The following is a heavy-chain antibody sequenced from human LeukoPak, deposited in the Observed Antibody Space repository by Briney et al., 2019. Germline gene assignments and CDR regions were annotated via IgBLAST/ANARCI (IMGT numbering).Heavy chain of an antibody. CDR1: GGTFNNYA. CDR3: ARDRLTSMSLSAFDI. CDR2: ITPIFGTA. J-gene: IGHJ3*02. D-gene: IGHD3-16*01. Sequence: SVKVSCKASGGTFNNYAFNWVRQAPGQGLEWMGGITPIFGTANYAQKFQGRVTITADESTSTAYMELSSLRSEDTAVYYCARDRLTSMSLSAFDIWGQGTMVTVSS. V-gene: IGHV1-69*13.